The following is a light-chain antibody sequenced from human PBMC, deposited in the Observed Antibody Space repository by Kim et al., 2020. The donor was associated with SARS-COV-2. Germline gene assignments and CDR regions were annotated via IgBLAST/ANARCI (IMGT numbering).Light chain of an antibody. J-gene: IGKJ4*01. Sequence: SLYPGERATRSCRASQSVSSYLAWYQQKPGHAPRLLIYDASNRATGIPARFSGSGSGTDFTLTISSLEPEDFAVYYCQQRSNWLTFGGGTKVDIK. V-gene: IGKV3-11*01. CDR1: QSVSSY. CDR3: QQRSNWLT. CDR2: DAS.